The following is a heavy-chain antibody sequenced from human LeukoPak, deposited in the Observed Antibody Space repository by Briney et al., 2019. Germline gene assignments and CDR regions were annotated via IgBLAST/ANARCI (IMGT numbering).Heavy chain of an antibody. D-gene: IGHD3-22*01. CDR3: ARVRRAHFGGYYFSPTFDY. V-gene: IGHV1-18*04. J-gene: IGHJ4*02. CDR1: GYTFTDYF. Sequence: ASVKVSCKASGYTFTDYFMNWVRQAPGQGLEWMGWISAYNGNTNYAQKLQGRVTMTTDTSTSTAYMELRSLRSEDTAVYYCARVRRAHFGGYYFSPTFDYWGQGTLVTVSS. CDR2: ISAYNGNT.